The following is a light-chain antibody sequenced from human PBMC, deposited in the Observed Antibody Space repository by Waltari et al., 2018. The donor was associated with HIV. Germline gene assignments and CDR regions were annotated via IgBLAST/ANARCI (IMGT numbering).Light chain of an antibody. J-gene: IGLJ1*01. Sequence: SYVLTQSPSVSVAPGQTASITCGGNNIGSKSVHWYQQKAGQAPVLVVYNGSDRPSGIPERVSGSRSGNTATLPISRVEAGDEADYYCHVWDRSSDHHVFGPGTKVTVL. CDR2: NGS. V-gene: IGLV3-21*02. CDR3: HVWDRSSDHHV. CDR1: NIGSKS.